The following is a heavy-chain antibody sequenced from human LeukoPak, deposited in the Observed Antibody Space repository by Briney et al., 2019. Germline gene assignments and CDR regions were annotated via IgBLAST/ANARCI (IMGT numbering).Heavy chain of an antibody. CDR2: IYYSGST. D-gene: IGHD3-9*01. V-gene: IGHV4-39*01. Sequence: PSETLSLTCTVSGGSISSSSYYWGWIRQPPGKGLEWIGSIYYSGSTYYNPSLKSRVTISVDTSKNQFSLKLSSVTAADTAVYYCASCGSALKAFDPWGQGTLVTVSS. CDR1: GGSISSSSYY. J-gene: IGHJ5*02. CDR3: ASCGSALKAFDP.